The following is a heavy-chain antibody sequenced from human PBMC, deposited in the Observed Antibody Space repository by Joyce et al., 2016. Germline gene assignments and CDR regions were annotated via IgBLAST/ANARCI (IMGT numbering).Heavy chain of an antibody. Sequence: QLQLQESGPGLVKPSETLSLSCNVSGGSIHNYYWSWIRQPAGKGLEWIGRIYSSGSTNYNPPLKSRVTMSVNTSKNQFALKLSSVTAADTAIYYCARDDYGDYYYYNGMDVWGQGTTVTVSS. CDR2: IYSSGST. V-gene: IGHV4-4*07. J-gene: IGHJ6*02. CDR1: GGSIHNYY. CDR3: ARDDYGDYYYYNGMDV. D-gene: IGHD4-17*01.